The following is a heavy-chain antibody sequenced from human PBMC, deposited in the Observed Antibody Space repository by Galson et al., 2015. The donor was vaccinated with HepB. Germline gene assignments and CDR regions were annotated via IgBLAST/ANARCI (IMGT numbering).Heavy chain of an antibody. Sequence: SLRLSCAASGFTFSSYGMHWVRQAPGKGLEWVAFIRYDGSNKYYADSVKGRFTISRDNSKNTLYLQMNSLRAEDTAVYYCAKDPDYYGSGTNWFDPWGQGTLVTVSS. D-gene: IGHD3-10*01. CDR3: AKDPDYYGSGTNWFDP. J-gene: IGHJ5*02. CDR2: IRYDGSNK. CDR1: GFTFSSYG. V-gene: IGHV3-30*02.